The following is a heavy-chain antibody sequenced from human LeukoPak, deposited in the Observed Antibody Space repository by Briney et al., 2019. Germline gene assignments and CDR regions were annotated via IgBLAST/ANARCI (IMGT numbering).Heavy chain of an antibody. Sequence: SETLSLTCTVSGVSISSSNSYWGWIRQPPEKGLEWIGSIYYSGSTYYSPSLKSRVTISVDTSKNQFSLKLSSVTAADTAVYYCARPNIGYCGGGACSNDGFDYWGKGTLVTVSS. CDR2: IYYSGST. CDR1: GVSISSSNSY. J-gene: IGHJ4*02. D-gene: IGHD2-15*01. V-gene: IGHV4-39*07. CDR3: ARPNIGYCGGGACSNDGFDY.